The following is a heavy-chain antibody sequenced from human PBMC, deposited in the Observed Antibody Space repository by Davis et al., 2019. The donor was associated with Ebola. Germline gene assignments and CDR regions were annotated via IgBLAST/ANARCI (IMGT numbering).Heavy chain of an antibody. CDR3: ARGTNGYNPGGYFDS. CDR1: GYNFRDYW. J-gene: IGHJ4*02. V-gene: IGHV5-51*01. Sequence: GGSLRLSCQGSGYNFRDYWIVWVRQMPGKGLEWMGNIYPGDSDTRYSPSFQGQVTISADKSISTAYLQWSSLQASDTAIYYCARGTNGYNPGGYFDSWGQGTLVTVSS. CDR2: IYPGDSDT. D-gene: IGHD5-24*01.